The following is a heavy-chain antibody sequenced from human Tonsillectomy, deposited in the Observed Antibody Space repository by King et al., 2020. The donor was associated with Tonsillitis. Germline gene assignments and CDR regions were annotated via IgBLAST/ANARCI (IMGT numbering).Heavy chain of an antibody. J-gene: IGHJ3*02. CDR1: GFTFSSYG. CDR2: IWYDGSNK. CDR3: ARGSYCSSTGCYRAAFDI. D-gene: IGHD2-2*02. V-gene: IGHV3-33*01. Sequence: VQLVESGGGVVQPGRSLRLSCAASGFTFSSYGMHWVRQAPGKGLEWVAVIWYDGSNKYYADSVKGRFTISRDNSKNTLYLQMNSLRAEDTAVYYCARGSYCSSTGCYRAAFDIWGQGTMVTVSS.